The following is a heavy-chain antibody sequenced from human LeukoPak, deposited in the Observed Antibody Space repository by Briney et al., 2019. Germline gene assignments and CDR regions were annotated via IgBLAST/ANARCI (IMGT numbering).Heavy chain of an antibody. CDR1: GFTFSTYA. V-gene: IGHV3-23*01. J-gene: IGHJ6*02. CDR2: ISPSGTDT. Sequence: GGSLRLSCAVSGFTFSTYAMSWVRQAPGKGLEWVSAISPSGTDTYYADSVRGRFTISRDNSKNTVFLQMNSLRVEDTAVYHCARSRLDVWGQGTTVTVSS. CDR3: ARSRLDV.